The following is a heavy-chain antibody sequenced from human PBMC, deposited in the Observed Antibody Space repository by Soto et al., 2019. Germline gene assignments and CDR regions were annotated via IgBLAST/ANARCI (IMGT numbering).Heavy chain of an antibody. CDR3: ARCLSSSWYELLNRGWFDP. D-gene: IGHD6-13*01. Sequence: QLQLQESGPGLVKPSETLSLTCTVSGGSISSSSYYWGWIRQPPGKGLEWIGSIYYSGSTYYNPSLKSRVTISVDTSKNQFSLKLSSVTAADTAVDYCARCLSSSWYELLNRGWFDPWGQGTLVTVSS. CDR2: IYYSGST. CDR1: GGSISSSSYY. V-gene: IGHV4-39*01. J-gene: IGHJ5*02.